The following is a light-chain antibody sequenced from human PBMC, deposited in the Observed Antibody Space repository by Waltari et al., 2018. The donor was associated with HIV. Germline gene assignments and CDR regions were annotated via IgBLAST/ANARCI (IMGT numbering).Light chain of an antibody. Sequence: DIQMTQSPSSLSASVGDRVTITCRASQTISTYLNWYQQKPGKAPNLLISAAFNLQSVVPSRFSGSGSGTYFTLTISRLQPEDFASYYCQHSYKAPRTFGQGTKVEIK. J-gene: IGKJ1*01. CDR2: AAF. CDR3: QHSYKAPRT. CDR1: QTISTY. V-gene: IGKV1-39*01.